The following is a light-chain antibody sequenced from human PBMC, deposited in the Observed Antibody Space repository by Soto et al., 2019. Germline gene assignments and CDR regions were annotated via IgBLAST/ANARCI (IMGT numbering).Light chain of an antibody. CDR3: QHYGSSPIT. V-gene: IGKV3-20*01. Sequence: EIVLTQSPGTLSLSPGERATLSCRSSQSVSSSSLAWYQQKPGQAPRLLIYGASSRATGIPDRFSGSGSGSDFSLTLSRLEPEDFALYYYQHYGSSPITFGQGTRLEIK. J-gene: IGKJ5*01. CDR1: QSVSSSS. CDR2: GAS.